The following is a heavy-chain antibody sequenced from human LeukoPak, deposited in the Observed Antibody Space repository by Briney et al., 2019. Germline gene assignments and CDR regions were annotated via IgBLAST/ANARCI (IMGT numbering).Heavy chain of an antibody. CDR1: GGYIGSRNW. Sequence: PSETLSLTCAVTGGYIGSRNWWSWVRQPPGKGLQWIGEMYESGSPKYNPSLQSRVTISVDTSKNQFSLKLSSVTAADTAVYYCARGDFTWSSSSRGRGGWFDPWGQGTLVTVSS. D-gene: IGHD6-13*01. CDR3: ARGDFTWSSSSRGRGGWFDP. J-gene: IGHJ5*02. CDR2: MYESGSP. V-gene: IGHV4-4*02.